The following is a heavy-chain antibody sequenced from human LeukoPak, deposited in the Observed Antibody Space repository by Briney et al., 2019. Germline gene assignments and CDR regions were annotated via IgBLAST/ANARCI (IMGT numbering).Heavy chain of an antibody. Sequence: ASVKVSCKASGYTFTSYGISWVRQAPGQGLEWMGWISAYNGNTNYAQKLQGRVTMTTDTSTSTAYIELRSLRSDDTAVYYCARDYLVRGVLAYFDYWGQGTLVTVSS. J-gene: IGHJ4*02. CDR1: GYTFTSYG. V-gene: IGHV1-18*01. CDR2: ISAYNGNT. D-gene: IGHD3-10*01. CDR3: ARDYLVRGVLAYFDY.